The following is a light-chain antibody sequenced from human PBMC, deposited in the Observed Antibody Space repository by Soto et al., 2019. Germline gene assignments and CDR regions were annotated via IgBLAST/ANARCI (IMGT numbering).Light chain of an antibody. CDR2: DAS. CDR1: QSVSSY. J-gene: IGKJ1*01. Sequence: EIVLTQSPATLSLSPGERATLSCRASQSVSSYLAWYQQKPGQAPRLLIYDASNRATGIPARFSGSGSGTDFTLNISSLEPEDFAVYYCQRRSNWPPWTFGQGTKVAIK. CDR3: QRRSNWPPWT. V-gene: IGKV3-11*01.